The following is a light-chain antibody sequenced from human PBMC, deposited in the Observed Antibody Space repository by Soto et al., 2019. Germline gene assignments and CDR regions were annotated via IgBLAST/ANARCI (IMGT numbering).Light chain of an antibody. V-gene: IGKV4-1*01. CDR2: WAS. CDR1: QRVLYTSNNQNY. Sequence: DLVMTQSPDSLAVSLGERATITCRSSQRVLYTSNNQNYLAWYQHKPGQPPKLLIYWASTRESGVPDRFSGSWSGTDFTITITRLEAEDLAVYYSQQYHDAPWTFGHGTKVAIQ. J-gene: IGKJ1*01. CDR3: QQYHDAPWT.